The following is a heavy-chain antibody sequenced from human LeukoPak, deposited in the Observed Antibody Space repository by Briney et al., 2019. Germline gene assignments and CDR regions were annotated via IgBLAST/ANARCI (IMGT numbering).Heavy chain of an antibody. CDR2: ISGSGTIT. Sequence: QPGGSLRLSCAASGFTFSSYAMSWVRQAPGKGLEWVSTISGSGTITHYADSVKGRFTVSRDNSKNTLSLQVNSLRAEDTAVYYCARDRVTAFGGGNWFDPWGQGTLVTVSS. D-gene: IGHD3-16*01. J-gene: IGHJ5*02. V-gene: IGHV3-23*01. CDR1: GFTFSSYA. CDR3: ARDRVTAFGGGNWFDP.